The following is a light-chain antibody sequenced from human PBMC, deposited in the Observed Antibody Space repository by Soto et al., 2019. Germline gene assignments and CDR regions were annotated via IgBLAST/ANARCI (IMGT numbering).Light chain of an antibody. CDR3: TSYTSSNTYV. CDR1: NSYVGYYNY. CDR2: DIT. V-gene: IGLV2-14*01. J-gene: IGLJ1*01. Sequence: SVLTQPASLSWSPGQTITLPRTGTNSYVGYYNYVSWYQQRPGKAPKLMIYDITTRPSGVSYRFSGSKSGNTASLTISGLQAEDEADYYCTSYTSSNTYVFGTGTKVTVL.